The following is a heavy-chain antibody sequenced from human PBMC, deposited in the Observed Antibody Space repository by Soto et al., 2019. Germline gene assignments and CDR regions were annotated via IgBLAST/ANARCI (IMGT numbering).Heavy chain of an antibody. V-gene: IGHV1-69*05. Sequence: QVQLVQSGAEVKKPGSSVKVSCKASGGTFSSYAISWVRQAPGQGLEWMGGIIPMFGTANYAQKFQGRVTXXXXXSXXXXXMXLXXXXXXDTAVYYCAXXXXLERSLAYYFYGMDVWGQGTTVIVSS. CDR1: GGTFSSYA. CDR2: IIPMFGTA. D-gene: IGHD3-3*01. J-gene: IGHJ6*02. CDR3: AXXXXLERSLAYYFYGMDV.